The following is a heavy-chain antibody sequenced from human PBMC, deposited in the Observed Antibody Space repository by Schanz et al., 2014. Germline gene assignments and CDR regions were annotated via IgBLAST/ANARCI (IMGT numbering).Heavy chain of an antibody. CDR1: GFGFSSYS. CDR3: ARGGSGSHYRLDY. CDR2: ISGSSRTI. V-gene: IGHV3-48*01. J-gene: IGHJ4*02. Sequence: EVQLVESGGGLIQPGGSLRLSCAASGFGFSSYSMNWVRQAPGKGLEWVSYISGSSRTIYYADSMKGRFTVSRDNAENALYLQMNSLRAEDTRLYFCARGGSGSHYRLDYWGQGTLVAVSS. D-gene: IGHD1-26*01.